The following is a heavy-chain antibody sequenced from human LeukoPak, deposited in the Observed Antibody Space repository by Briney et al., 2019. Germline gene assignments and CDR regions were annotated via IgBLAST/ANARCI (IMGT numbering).Heavy chain of an antibody. CDR3: ARSYYDSSGYLHFDY. CDR1: GYKLTNYA. D-gene: IGHD3-22*01. V-gene: IGHV1-3*01. J-gene: IGHJ4*02. Sequence: ASVKVSCKASGYKLTNYAISWVRQAPGQSLEWMGWINVGNGNTKYSQKFQGRVTITRDTSASTAYMEMSSLGSEDTAVYYCARSYYDSSGYLHFDYWGQGTLVTVSS. CDR2: INVGNGNT.